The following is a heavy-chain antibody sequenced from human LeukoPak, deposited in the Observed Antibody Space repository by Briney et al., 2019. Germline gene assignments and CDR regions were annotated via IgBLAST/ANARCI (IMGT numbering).Heavy chain of an antibody. Sequence: ASVKVSCKASGYTFTSYDINWVRQATGQGLEWMGWINPNSGGTNYAQKFQGWVTMTRDTSISTAYMELSRLRSDDTAVYYCARDHVGPQQNSGYDLRYYYYGMDVWGQGTTVTVSS. V-gene: IGHV1-2*04. CDR1: GYTFTSYD. D-gene: IGHD5-12*01. J-gene: IGHJ6*02. CDR3: ARDHVGPQQNSGYDLRYYYYGMDV. CDR2: INPNSGGT.